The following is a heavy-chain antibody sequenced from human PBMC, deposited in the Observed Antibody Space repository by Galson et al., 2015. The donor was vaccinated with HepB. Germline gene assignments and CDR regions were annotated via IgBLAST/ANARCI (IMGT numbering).Heavy chain of an antibody. CDR2: ISEDGTEK. CDR3: ATGRATLDY. D-gene: IGHD1-14*01. Sequence: SLRLSCAASGFTFSDYWMSWVRQAPGKGLEWVAHISEDGTEKYYVDSVKGRFTISRDNAKNSLYLQMNSLRAEDTAVYYCATGRATLDYWGQGTLVAVSS. V-gene: IGHV3-7*01. J-gene: IGHJ4*02. CDR1: GFTFSDYW.